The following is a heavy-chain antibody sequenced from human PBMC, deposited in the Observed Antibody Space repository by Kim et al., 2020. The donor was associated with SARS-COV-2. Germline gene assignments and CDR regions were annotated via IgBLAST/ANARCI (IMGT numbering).Heavy chain of an antibody. D-gene: IGHD2-21*01. Sequence: GGSLRLSCAASGFTFSSYEMNWVRQAPGKGLEWVAFISSSGSTTTYNSASAKSRFSITRDNAYNTIYLLINSLRNNDTGAAYCSTSARLHCDVFYWGHG. CDR2: ISSSGSTTT. J-gene: IGHJ4*01. CDR3: STSARLHCDVFY. CDR1: GFTFSSYE. V-gene: IGHV3-48*03.